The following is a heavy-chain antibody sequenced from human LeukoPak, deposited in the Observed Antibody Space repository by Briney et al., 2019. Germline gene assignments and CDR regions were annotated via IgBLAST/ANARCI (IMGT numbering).Heavy chain of an antibody. Sequence: GGSLRLSCAASGFTFSSYGMSWVRQAPGKGLEWVSAISGSGGSTYYADSVKGRFTTSRDNAKNSLYLQMNSLRAEDTAVYYCARDFGLGIMDYWGQGTLVTVSS. CDR2: ISGSGGST. J-gene: IGHJ4*02. CDR3: ARDFGLGIMDY. D-gene: IGHD3/OR15-3a*01. CDR1: GFTFSSYG. V-gene: IGHV3-23*01.